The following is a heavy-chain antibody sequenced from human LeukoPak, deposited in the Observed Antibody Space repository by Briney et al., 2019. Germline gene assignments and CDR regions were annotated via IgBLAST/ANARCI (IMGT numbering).Heavy chain of an antibody. Sequence: GASEKVSCKASAYTFNAFYIHWVRQAPGQGLEWMGWINPTSGGTYYGQKFHGRLNLTRDTSTTTVYMEMTMLKSDDTATYYCARCRTGYYASRLDPWGQGTLVSVSS. J-gene: IGHJ5*02. D-gene: IGHD2-2*01. V-gene: IGHV1-2*02. CDR3: ARCRTGYYASRLDP. CDR1: AYTFNAFY. CDR2: INPTSGGT.